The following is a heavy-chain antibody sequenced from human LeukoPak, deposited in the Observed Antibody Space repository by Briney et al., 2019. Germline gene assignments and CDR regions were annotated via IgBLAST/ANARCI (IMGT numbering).Heavy chain of an antibody. J-gene: IGHJ4*02. Sequence: PSETLSLTCTVSGDSINSLDLWSWVRQPPGQGLEWIGEMYLSGTTHSNPSVKSRVTISIDKSKNQFFLNLSSVTAADTAVYYCAGLVGRYSSGLYYYYFDYWGQGTLVTVSS. D-gene: IGHD3-22*01. CDR2: MYLSGTT. CDR3: AGLVGRYSSGLYYYYFDY. CDR1: GDSINSLDL. V-gene: IGHV4-4*02.